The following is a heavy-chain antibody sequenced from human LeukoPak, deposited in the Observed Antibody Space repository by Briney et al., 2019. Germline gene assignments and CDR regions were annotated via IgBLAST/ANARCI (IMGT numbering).Heavy chain of an antibody. Sequence: SQTLSLTCALSGDRVSSNSAARNWIRQSPSRGLEWLGRTYYRSKCNNDYAVSVKSRATINPDTSNNQFYLQVNSVTCEDTAVYYCARVFSSAYDTPFDYWGQGTQVTVPS. CDR2: TYYRSKCNN. CDR3: ARVFSSAYDTPFDY. J-gene: IGHJ4*02. CDR1: GDRVSSNSAA. D-gene: IGHD5-12*01. V-gene: IGHV6-1*01.